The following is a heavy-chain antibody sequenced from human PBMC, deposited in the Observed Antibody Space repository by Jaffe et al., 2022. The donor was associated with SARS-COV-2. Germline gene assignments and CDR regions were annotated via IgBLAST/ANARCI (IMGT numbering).Heavy chain of an antibody. D-gene: IGHD3-10*01. V-gene: IGHV3-30*04. Sequence: QVQLVESGGGVVQPGRSLRLSCAASGFTFSSYAMHWVRQAPGKGLEWVAVISYDGSNKYYADSVKGRFTISRDNSKNTLYLQMNSLRAEDTAVYYCARDNRREYYGSGSYPDQHFDYWGQGTLVTVSS. CDR1: GFTFSSYA. J-gene: IGHJ4*02. CDR3: ARDNRREYYGSGSYPDQHFDY. CDR2: ISYDGSNK.